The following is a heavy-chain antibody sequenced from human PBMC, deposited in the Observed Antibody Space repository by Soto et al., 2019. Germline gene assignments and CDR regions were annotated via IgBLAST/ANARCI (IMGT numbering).Heavy chain of an antibody. D-gene: IGHD1-7*01. CDR3: VRRVSGNYDY. V-gene: IGHV3-64*01. CDR2: ISSNGGTT. J-gene: IGHJ4*02. CDR1: GFTFSSYD. Sequence: EVQLAESGGGMVQPGGSLRLSCVASGFTFSSYDMHWVRQAPGKVLEYVSSISSNGGTTYYGNSVKGRFTISRDNSKNTLDLQMGSLRAEDMAVYYCVRRVSGNYDYWGQGTLVTVYS.